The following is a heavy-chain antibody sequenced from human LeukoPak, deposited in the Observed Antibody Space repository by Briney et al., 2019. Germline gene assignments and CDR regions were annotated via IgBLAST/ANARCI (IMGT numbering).Heavy chain of an antibody. CDR1: GFTVSRNY. J-gene: IGHJ4*02. Sequence: PGGSLRLSCAASGFTVSRNYMSWVRQAPGKGLEWVSLIYSGGSTYYAGSVKGRFTISRDNSKNTLYLQMNSLRAEDTAVYYCARVPYSGHDGEDYWGQGTLVTVSS. CDR2: IYSGGST. D-gene: IGHD5-12*01. V-gene: IGHV3-53*01. CDR3: ARVPYSGHDGEDY.